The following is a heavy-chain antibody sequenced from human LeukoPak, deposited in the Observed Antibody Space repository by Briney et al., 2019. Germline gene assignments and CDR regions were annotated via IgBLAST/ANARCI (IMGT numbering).Heavy chain of an antibody. J-gene: IGHJ4*02. Sequence: PGGSRSFSCAASGFTFSNYWMTCVRHAPGKRLEWLAIINQSSSETYYVYSVKGLFTISRDNTKNSLYLQMNSLRVEDTAVYYCARGKAAAGDYFDYWGQGTLVTVSS. D-gene: IGHD6-13*01. CDR2: INQSSSET. V-gene: IGHV3-7*01. CDR1: GFTFSNYW. CDR3: ARGKAAAGDYFDY.